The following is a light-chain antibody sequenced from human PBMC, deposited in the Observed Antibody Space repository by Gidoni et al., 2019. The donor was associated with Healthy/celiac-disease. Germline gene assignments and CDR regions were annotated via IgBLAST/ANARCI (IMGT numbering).Light chain of an antibody. CDR3: QQYDTLPRT. Sequence: DIQRTQSPASLSASVGDRVTITCQASQDISNYLNWYQQKPGKAPKLLIYDASNLETGVPSRFSGSGSGTDFTFTISSLQPEDIATYYCQQYDTLPRTFXGXTKVEIK. CDR2: DAS. V-gene: IGKV1-33*01. J-gene: IGKJ4*01. CDR1: QDISNY.